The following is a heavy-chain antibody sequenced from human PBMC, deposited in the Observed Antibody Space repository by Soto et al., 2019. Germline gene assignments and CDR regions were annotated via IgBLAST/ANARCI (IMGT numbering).Heavy chain of an antibody. Sequence: EVQLLESGGGLVQPGGSLRLSCAASGFTFSNYAMNWVRQAPGKGLEWASVISDSGGSTYYADSVKGRFTISRDNSKNTLYLHMNSLTAEDTAVYYCAKDGFSDSGKYYFDYWGQGTLVTVSS. CDR2: ISDSGGST. J-gene: IGHJ4*02. CDR1: GFTFSNYA. CDR3: AKDGFSDSGKYYFDY. D-gene: IGHD3-10*01. V-gene: IGHV3-23*01.